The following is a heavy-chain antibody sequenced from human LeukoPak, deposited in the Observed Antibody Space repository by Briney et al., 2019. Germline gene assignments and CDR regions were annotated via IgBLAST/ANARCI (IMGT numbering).Heavy chain of an antibody. CDR3: TSDYVVDY. CDR2: IRSKAYGWTT. J-gene: IGHJ4*02. V-gene: IGHV3-49*04. CDR1: GFTFGDCA. Sequence: PGGSLRLSCTASGFTFGDCAMSWVRQAPGKGLEWVGFIRSKAYGWTTEYAASVKGRFTISRDDSKSIAYLQMNSLKTEDTAVYYCTSDYVVDYWGQGTLVSVSS. D-gene: IGHD3-16*01.